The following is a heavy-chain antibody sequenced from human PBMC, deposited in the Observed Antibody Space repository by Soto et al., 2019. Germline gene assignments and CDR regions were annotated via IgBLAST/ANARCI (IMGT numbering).Heavy chain of an antibody. D-gene: IGHD3-3*01. Sequence: SETLSLTCTVSGGSISSYYWSWIRQPPGKGLEWIGYIYYSGSTNYNPSLKSRVTISVDTSKNQFSLKLSSVTAADTAVYYCARVTYDFWSGYYGRHLNWFDPWGQGTLVTV. V-gene: IGHV4-59*01. CDR1: GGSISSYY. J-gene: IGHJ5*02. CDR2: IYYSGST. CDR3: ARVTYDFWSGYYGRHLNWFDP.